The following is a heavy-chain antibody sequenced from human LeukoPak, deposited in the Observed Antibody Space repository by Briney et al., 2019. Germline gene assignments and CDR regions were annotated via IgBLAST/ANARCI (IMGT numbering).Heavy chain of an antibody. D-gene: IGHD6-19*01. CDR2: MNPNSGNT. Sequence: ASVKVSCKASGYTFTSYDINWVRQATGQGLEWMGWMNPNSGNTGYAQKFQGRVTMTRNTSISTAYMELSSLRSEDTAVYYCARTPSGWFPFYYYYYGMDVWDQGTTVTVSS. CDR1: GYTFTSYD. CDR3: ARTPSGWFPFYYYYYGMDV. J-gene: IGHJ6*02. V-gene: IGHV1-8*01.